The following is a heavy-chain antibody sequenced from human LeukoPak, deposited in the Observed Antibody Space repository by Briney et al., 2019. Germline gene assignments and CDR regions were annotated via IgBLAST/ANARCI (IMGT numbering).Heavy chain of an antibody. J-gene: IGHJ4*02. D-gene: IGHD2-2*01. Sequence: GGSLRPSCAASGFTFSSYWMHWVRQAPGKGLVWVSRINSDGSSTSYADSVKGRFTISRDNAKNTLYLQMNSLRAEDTAVYYCARDRGGRAVPAANFDYWGQGTLVTVSS. V-gene: IGHV3-74*01. CDR1: GFTFSSYW. CDR2: INSDGSST. CDR3: ARDRGGRAVPAANFDY.